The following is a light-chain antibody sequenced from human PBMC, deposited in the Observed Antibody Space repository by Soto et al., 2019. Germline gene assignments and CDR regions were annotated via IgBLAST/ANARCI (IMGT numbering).Light chain of an antibody. J-gene: IGKJ1*01. CDR1: QSISYW. CDR3: QQYNSYSRT. Sequence: DIQMTQSPSTLSASVGDRVTITCRASQSISYWLAWYQQKPGKAPNLLIYKASSLESGVPSRFSGSGSGTEFTLTISRLQPDDFATYYCQQYNSYSRTFGQGTKVEIK. V-gene: IGKV1-5*03. CDR2: KAS.